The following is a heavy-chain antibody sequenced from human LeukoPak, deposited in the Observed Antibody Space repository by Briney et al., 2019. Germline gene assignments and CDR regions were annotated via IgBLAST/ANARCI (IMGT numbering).Heavy chain of an antibody. CDR3: AHKIEAGDYFDY. Sequence: SGPTLVKPTQTLTLTCTFSGFSLSTSGVGVGWIRQPPGKALEWLALIYWDDDKRYSPSLKSRLTITKDTSKNQVVLTMTNMDPVNTATYYCAHKIEAGDYFDYWGQGTLVTVSS. CDR2: IYWDDDK. J-gene: IGHJ4*02. V-gene: IGHV2-5*02. D-gene: IGHD3-10*01. CDR1: GFSLSTSGVG.